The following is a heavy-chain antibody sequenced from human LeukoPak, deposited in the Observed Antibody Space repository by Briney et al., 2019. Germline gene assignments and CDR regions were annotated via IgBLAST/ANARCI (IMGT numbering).Heavy chain of an antibody. Sequence: GASVKVSCKASGYTFTSYYMHWVRQAPGQGLEWMGIINPSGGSTSYAQKFQGRVTTTRDTSTSTVYMELCSLRSEDTAVYYCARDFYGSGSYYNWFDPWGQGTLVTVSS. D-gene: IGHD3-10*01. CDR1: GYTFTSYY. V-gene: IGHV1-46*01. J-gene: IGHJ5*02. CDR2: INPSGGST. CDR3: ARDFYGSGSYYNWFDP.